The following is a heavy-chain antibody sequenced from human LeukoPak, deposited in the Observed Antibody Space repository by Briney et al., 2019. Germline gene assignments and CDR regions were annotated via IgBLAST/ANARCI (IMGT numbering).Heavy chain of an antibody. Sequence: PSETLSLTCTVSGGSINNYYWNWIRQPPGKGLEWIGYIYYSGSTKYNPSLKSRVTISVDTSKNQFSLKLSSVTAADTAVYYCARVITNYYDSSGYLDAFDIWGQGTMVTVSS. CDR2: IYYSGST. D-gene: IGHD3-22*01. CDR3: ARVITNYYDSSGYLDAFDI. J-gene: IGHJ3*02. CDR1: GGSINNYY. V-gene: IGHV4-59*12.